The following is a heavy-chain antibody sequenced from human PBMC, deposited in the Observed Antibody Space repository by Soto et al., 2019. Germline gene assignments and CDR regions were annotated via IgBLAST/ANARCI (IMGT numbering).Heavy chain of an antibody. D-gene: IGHD3-22*01. CDR1: GYTFTSYA. Sequence: QVQLVQSGAEEKKPGASVKVSCKASGYTFTSYAMHWVRQAPGQRLEWMGWINAGNGNTKYSQKFQGRVTITRDTSASTADMELSSLRSEDTAVYYGARGIGYYYWDDYWGQGTLVTVSS. CDR3: ARGIGYYYWDDY. J-gene: IGHJ4*02. CDR2: INAGNGNT. V-gene: IGHV1-3*05.